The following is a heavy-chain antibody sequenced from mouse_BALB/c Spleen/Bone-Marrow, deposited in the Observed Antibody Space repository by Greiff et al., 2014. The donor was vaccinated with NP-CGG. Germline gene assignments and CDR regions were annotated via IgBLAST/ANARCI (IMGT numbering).Heavy chain of an antibody. V-gene: IGHV5-6-5*01. CDR1: GFTFSSYA. J-gene: IGHJ3*01. CDR3: AKRGAYGNFWFAY. D-gene: IGHD2-10*02. Sequence: EVQLVESGGGLVKPGGSLKLSCAASGFTFSSYAMSWVRQTPEKRLEWVASISSGGSTYYPDSVKGRFTISRDNARNIPYLQMSSLRSEDTAMYYCAKRGAYGNFWFAYWGQGTLVTVSA. CDR2: ISSGGST.